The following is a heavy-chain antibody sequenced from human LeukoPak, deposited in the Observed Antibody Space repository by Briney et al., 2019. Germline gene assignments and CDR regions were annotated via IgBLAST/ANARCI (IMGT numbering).Heavy chain of an antibody. Sequence: SETLSLTCTVSGGSISSSSYYWGWIRQPPGKGLEWIGSIYYSGSTYYNPSLKSRVTISVDTSKNQFSLKLSSVTAADTAVYYCARDVFSSSYGMDVWGQGTTVTVSS. V-gene: IGHV4-39*07. CDR2: IYYSGST. CDR1: GGSISSSSYY. D-gene: IGHD6-13*01. CDR3: ARDVFSSSYGMDV. J-gene: IGHJ6*02.